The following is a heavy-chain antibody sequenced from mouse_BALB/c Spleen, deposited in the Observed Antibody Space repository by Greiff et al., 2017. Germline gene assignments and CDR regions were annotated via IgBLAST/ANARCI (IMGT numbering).Heavy chain of an antibody. J-gene: IGHJ1*01. CDR1: GFTFSDYG. CDR2: ISNLAYSI. Sequence: EVQRVESGGGLVQPGGSRKLSCAASGFTFSDYGMAWVRQAPGKGPEWVAFISNLAYSIYYADTVTGRFTISRENAKNTLYLEMSSLRSEDTAMYYCARDRNYGSSYVGYFDVWGAGTTVTVSS. D-gene: IGHD1-1*01. CDR3: ARDRNYGSSYVGYFDV. V-gene: IGHV5-15*02.